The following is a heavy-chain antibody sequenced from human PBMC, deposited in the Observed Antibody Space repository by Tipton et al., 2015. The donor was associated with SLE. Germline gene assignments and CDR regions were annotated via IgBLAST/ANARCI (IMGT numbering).Heavy chain of an antibody. V-gene: IGHV4-30-4*01. D-gene: IGHD3-16*01. CDR2: ICHSGST. J-gene: IGHJ4*02. Sequence: PGLVKPSQTLSLTCTVSGDSISDERYQWSWLRQSPGKGLEWIGEICHSGSTNYNPSLKSRVTISIDTSKNQFSLKLSSETAADTAVYYCARVMITFGGVRDWGQGTLVTVSS. CDR1: GDSISDERYQ. CDR3: ARVMITFGGVRD.